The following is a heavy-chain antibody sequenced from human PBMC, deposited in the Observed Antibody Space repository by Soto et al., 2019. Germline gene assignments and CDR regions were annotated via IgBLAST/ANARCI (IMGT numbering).Heavy chain of an antibody. J-gene: IGHJ6*02. V-gene: IGHV1-46*01. CDR3: ARDLRVYCSGGSCYSYGMDV. CDR1: GYTFTSYY. D-gene: IGHD2-15*01. CDR2: INPSGGST. Sequence: ASVKVSCKASGYTFTSYYMHWVRQAPGQGLEWMGIINPSGGSTSYTQKFQGRVTMTRDTSTSTVYMELSSLRSEDTAVYYCARDLRVYCSGGSCYSYGMDVWGQGTTVTVSS.